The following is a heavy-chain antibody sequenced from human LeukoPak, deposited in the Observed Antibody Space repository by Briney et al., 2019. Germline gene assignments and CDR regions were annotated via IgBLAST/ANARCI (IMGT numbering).Heavy chain of an antibody. CDR1: GFAFSSYA. CDR2: ISTTGADT. D-gene: IGHD1/OR15-1a*01. V-gene: IGHV3-23*01. CDR3: AKVAAGTLIDV. J-gene: IGHJ6*02. Sequence: SGGSLRLSCATSGFAFSSYAMSWVRQAPGQGLEWVSGISTTGADTYYADSVKGRLTVSRDNFKNTLYLQMNSLRAEDTAIHYCAKVAAGTLIDVWGQGTTVIVSS.